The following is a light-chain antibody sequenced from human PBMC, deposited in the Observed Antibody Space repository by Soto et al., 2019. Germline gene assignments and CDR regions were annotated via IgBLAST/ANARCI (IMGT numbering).Light chain of an antibody. J-gene: IGKJ4*01. CDR2: AAS. CDR1: QSIGTS. Sequence: DIQMTQSPSSLSASVGDRVTITCRAGQSIGTSVNWYQQKPGKAPKLLIYAASTLLGGVPSRFRGSGSGTDFTLTISSLQPEDFATYHCQQTFSTQLTFGGGTKVQIK. V-gene: IGKV1-39*01. CDR3: QQTFSTQLT.